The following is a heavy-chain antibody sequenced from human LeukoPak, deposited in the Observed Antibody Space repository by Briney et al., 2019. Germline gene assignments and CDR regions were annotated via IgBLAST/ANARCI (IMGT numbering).Heavy chain of an antibody. V-gene: IGHV4-59*01. CDR1: GGSISSYY. Sequence: SETLSLTCTVSGGSISSYYWSWIRQPPGKGLEWIGYIYYSGSTNYNPSLKSRVTISVDTSKNQFSLKLSSVTAAETAVYYCARVRSTSTSNPPDYWGQGTLVTVSS. CDR2: IYYSGST. D-gene: IGHD2-2*01. CDR3: ARVRSTSTSNPPDY. J-gene: IGHJ4*02.